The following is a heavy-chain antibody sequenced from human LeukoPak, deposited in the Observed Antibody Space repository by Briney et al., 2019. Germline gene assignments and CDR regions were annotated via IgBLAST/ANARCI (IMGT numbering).Heavy chain of an antibody. D-gene: IGHD4-17*01. CDR1: GFTFRSFS. J-gene: IGHJ4*02. CDR3: ARVIGSYGDSAY. CDR2: ISSSSSST. V-gene: IGHV3-48*04. Sequence: GGSLRLSCAGSGFTFRSFSMNWVRQAPGKGLEWISYISSSSSSTYYADSVKGRFTISRDNAKNSLYLQMNSLRAEDTAVYYCARVIGSYGDSAYWGQGTLVTVSS.